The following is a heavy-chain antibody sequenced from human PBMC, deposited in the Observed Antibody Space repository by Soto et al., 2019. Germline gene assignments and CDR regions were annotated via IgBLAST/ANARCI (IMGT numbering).Heavy chain of an antibody. J-gene: IGHJ6*02. D-gene: IGHD6-19*01. CDR1: GGSISSSNW. CDR2: IYHSGSA. V-gene: IGHV4-4*02. Sequence: QVQLQESGPGLVKPSGTLSLTCAVSGGSISSSNWWSWVRQPPGKGLEWIGEIYHSGSANYNPSLKSRVTISLDKSKNQFSLKLSSVTAADTAVYYCARGNIFSMAVPGTKGYYGMDVWGQGTTVTVSS. CDR3: ARGNIFSMAVPGTKGYYGMDV.